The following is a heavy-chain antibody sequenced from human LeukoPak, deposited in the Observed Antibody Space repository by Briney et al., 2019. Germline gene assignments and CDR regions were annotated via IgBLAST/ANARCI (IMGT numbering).Heavy chain of an antibody. Sequence: ASVKVSCKASGYTFTSYGISWVRQAPGQGLGWMGWISAYNGNTNYAQKLQGRVTMTTDTSTSTAYIELRSLRSDDTAVYYCARDVGIAAAGWNYWGQGTLVTVSS. J-gene: IGHJ4*02. CDR3: ARDVGIAAAGWNY. D-gene: IGHD6-13*01. V-gene: IGHV1-18*04. CDR2: ISAYNGNT. CDR1: GYTFTSYG.